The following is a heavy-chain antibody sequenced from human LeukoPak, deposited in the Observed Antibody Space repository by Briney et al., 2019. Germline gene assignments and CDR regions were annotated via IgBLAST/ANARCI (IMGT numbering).Heavy chain of an antibody. D-gene: IGHD3-3*01. CDR1: GFTFSSYA. V-gene: IGHV3-30-3*01. J-gene: IGHJ5*02. Sequence: GRSLRLSCAASGFTFSSYAMHWVRQAPGKGLEWVAVISYDGSNKYYAESVKGRFTISRDNSKNTLYLQMNSLRAEDTAVYYCAKSNLFLEWLDWFDPWGQGTLVTVSS. CDR2: ISYDGSNK. CDR3: AKSNLFLEWLDWFDP.